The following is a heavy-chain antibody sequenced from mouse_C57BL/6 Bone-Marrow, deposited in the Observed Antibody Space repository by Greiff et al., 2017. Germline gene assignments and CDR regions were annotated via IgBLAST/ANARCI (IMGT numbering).Heavy chain of an antibody. J-gene: IGHJ3*01. Sequence: EVQGVESGGGLVQPGGSLSLSCAASGFSFTDYYMSWVRQPPGKALEWLGFIRNKANGYTTEYSASVKGRFTISRDNSQSILYLQMKALRAEDSATYYCASDPNVSWYAYWGQGTLVTVSA. V-gene: IGHV7-3*01. CDR1: GFSFTDYY. CDR3: ASDPNVSWYAY. CDR2: IRNKANGYTT.